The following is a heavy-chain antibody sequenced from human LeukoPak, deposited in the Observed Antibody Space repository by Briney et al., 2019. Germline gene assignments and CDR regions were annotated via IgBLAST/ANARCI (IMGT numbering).Heavy chain of an antibody. CDR2: INSAGSST. D-gene: IGHD3-16*01. CDR3: ATLGSKPS. Sequence: GGSLKLSCAAFGLTVSSHWMHWVRHAPGKGLVWVSRINSAGSSTRYADSVKGRFTISRDNAKNTLYLQMNSLRAEDTAVYYCATLGSKPSWGQGTLVTVSS. V-gene: IGHV3-74*01. CDR1: GLTVSSHW. J-gene: IGHJ4*02.